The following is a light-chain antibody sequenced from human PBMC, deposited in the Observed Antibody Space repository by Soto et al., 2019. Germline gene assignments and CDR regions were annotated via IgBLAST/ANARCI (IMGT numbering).Light chain of an antibody. J-gene: IGKJ2*01. Sequence: EIVLTQSPATLSLSPGERATLSCRASQSVSSYLAWYQQKPGQAPRLLIYDASNRATGIPARFSGSGSGTDFTLTISRLEPEDFAVYCCQQRSNWPPGYTFGQGTKLEIK. CDR1: QSVSSY. CDR3: QQRSNWPPGYT. V-gene: IGKV3-11*01. CDR2: DAS.